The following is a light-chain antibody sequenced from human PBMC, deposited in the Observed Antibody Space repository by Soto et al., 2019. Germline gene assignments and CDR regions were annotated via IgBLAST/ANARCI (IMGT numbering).Light chain of an antibody. J-gene: IGKJ1*01. CDR1: QSISSW. V-gene: IGKV1-5*03. CDR3: QQYNSYWT. Sequence: DIRMTRSPSTLSASVGDRVTITCRASQSISSWLAWYQQKPGKAPKLLIYKASSLESGVPSRFSGSGSGTEFTLTISSLQPDDFATYYCQQYNSYWTFGQGTKVDIK. CDR2: KAS.